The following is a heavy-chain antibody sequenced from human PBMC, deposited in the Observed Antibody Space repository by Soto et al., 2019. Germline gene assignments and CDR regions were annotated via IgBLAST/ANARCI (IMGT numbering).Heavy chain of an antibody. V-gene: IGHV3-30*18. CDR1: GFTFSSYG. CDR3: AEGPDPLDHYYYYYGMDV. D-gene: IGHD3-16*02. J-gene: IGHJ6*02. Sequence: SGGSLRLSCAASGFTFSSYGMHWVRQAPGKGLEWVAVISYDGSNKYYADSVKGRFTISRDNSKNTLYLQMNSLRAEDTAVYYCAEGPDPLDHYYYYYGMDVWGQGTTVTVSS. CDR2: ISYDGSNK.